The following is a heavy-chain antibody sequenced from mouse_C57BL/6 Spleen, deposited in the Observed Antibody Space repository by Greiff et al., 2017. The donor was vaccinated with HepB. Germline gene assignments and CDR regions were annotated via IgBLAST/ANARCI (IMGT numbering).Heavy chain of an antibody. Sequence: EVKLVESGPELVKPGASVKISCKASGYSFTDYNMNWVKQSNGKSLEWIGVINPNYGTTSYNQKFKGKATLTVDQSSSTAYMQLNSLTSEDSAVYYCARSGNYYGSPFAYWGQGTLVTVSA. CDR2: INPNYGTT. J-gene: IGHJ3*01. CDR1: GYSFTDYN. D-gene: IGHD1-1*01. CDR3: ARSGNYYGSPFAY. V-gene: IGHV1-39*01.